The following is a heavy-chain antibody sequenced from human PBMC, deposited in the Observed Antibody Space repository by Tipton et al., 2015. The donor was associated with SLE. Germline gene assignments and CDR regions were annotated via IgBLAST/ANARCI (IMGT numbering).Heavy chain of an antibody. V-gene: IGHV3-30*18. Sequence: QVQLVQSGGGVVQPGRSLRLSCAASGFTFSSYGMHWVRPAPGKGLEWVAVISYDGSNKYYADSVKGRFTISRDNSKNTLYLQMNSLRAEDTAVYYCAKPGQGAFDIWGQGTMVTVSS. CDR1: GFTFSSYG. J-gene: IGHJ3*02. CDR3: AKPGQGAFDI. CDR2: ISYDGSNK.